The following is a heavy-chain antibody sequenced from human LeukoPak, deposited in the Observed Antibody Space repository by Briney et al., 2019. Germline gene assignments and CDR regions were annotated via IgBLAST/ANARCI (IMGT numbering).Heavy chain of an antibody. J-gene: IGHJ5*02. CDR3: ARHMSSTSSTPYNWFDP. CDR2: IYYSGST. Sequence: SETLSLTCTVSGGSISSYYWSWIRQPPGKGLEWIGYIYYSGSTNYNPSLKSRVTISVDTSKNHFSLKLSSVTAADTAVYYCARHMSSTSSTPYNWFDPWGQGTLVTVSS. D-gene: IGHD2-2*01. CDR1: GGSISSYY. V-gene: IGHV4-59*08.